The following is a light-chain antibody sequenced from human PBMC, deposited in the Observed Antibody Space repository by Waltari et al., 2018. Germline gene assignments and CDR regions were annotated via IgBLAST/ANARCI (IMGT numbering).Light chain of an antibody. CDR3: QTWGTGIVV. CDR1: SGHSPYA. V-gene: IGLV4-69*01. CDR2: VNSDDSH. Sequence: QLVLTQSPSASASVGASVKLTCPLSSGHSPYAIAWHQQQPQKCPRYLMKVNSDDSHSKGDGIPDRFSGSSSGAERYLTISSLQSEDEADYYCQTWGTGIVVFGGGTKLTVL. J-gene: IGLJ2*01.